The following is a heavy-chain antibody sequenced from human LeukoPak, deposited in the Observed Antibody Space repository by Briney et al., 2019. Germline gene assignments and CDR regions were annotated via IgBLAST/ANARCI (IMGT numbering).Heavy chain of an antibody. CDR1: GCTFVDYA. V-gene: IGHV3-49*04. CDR2: IRSKADGGTT. CDR3: TSYDYSAEYFQH. J-gene: IGHJ1*01. D-gene: IGHD2-15*01. Sequence: PGGSLTLSCTASGCTFVDYAMSWVRQAPGKGLDWVGFIRSKADGGTTKYTASGKGRFTISRDYSESIAYLQTNSLKTEDTAVYYCTSYDYSAEYFQHWGQGTLVTVSS.